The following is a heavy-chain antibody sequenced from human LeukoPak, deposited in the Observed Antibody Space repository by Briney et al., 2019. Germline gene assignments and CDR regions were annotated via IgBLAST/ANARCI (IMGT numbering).Heavy chain of an antibody. CDR1: GYTFTGYY. V-gene: IGHV1-2*02. J-gene: IGHJ4*02. CDR3: ASGITMVRGANGDY. D-gene: IGHD3-10*01. CDR2: INPNSGGT. Sequence: GASVKVSCKASGYTFTGYYMHWVRQAPGQGLEWMGWINPNSGGTNYAQKFQGGVTMTRDTSISTAYMELSRLRSDDTAVYYCASGITMVRGANGDYWGQGTLVTVSS.